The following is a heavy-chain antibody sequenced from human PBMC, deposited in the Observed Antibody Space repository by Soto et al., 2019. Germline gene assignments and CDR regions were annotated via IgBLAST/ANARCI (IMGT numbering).Heavy chain of an antibody. J-gene: IGHJ4*02. CDR2: IIPIFGTA. CDR3: QGSRDGYNLGY. CDR1: GGTFSSYA. Sequence: SVKVSCKASGGTFSSYAISWVRQAPGRGLEWMGGIIPIFGTANYAQKFQGRVTITADESTSTAYMELSSLRSEDTAVYYCQGSRDGYNLGYWGQGTLVTVSS. D-gene: IGHD5-12*01. V-gene: IGHV1-69*13.